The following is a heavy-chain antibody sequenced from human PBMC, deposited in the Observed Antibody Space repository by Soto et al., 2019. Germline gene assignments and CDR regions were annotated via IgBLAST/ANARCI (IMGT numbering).Heavy chain of an antibody. V-gene: IGHV4-38-2*01. J-gene: IGHJ4*02. Sequence: SETLSLTCDVSGYAISSGFYWAWIRQPPGKRLEWIGNIYHTGTTYYNPSLKTRVTMSVDTSKNQFSLRRSSVTAADTAVFYCARVRTVGMSGSPGDSWGQGTLVTVSS. D-gene: IGHD3-10*01. CDR1: GYAISSGFY. CDR3: ARVRTVGMSGSPGDS. CDR2: IYHTGTT.